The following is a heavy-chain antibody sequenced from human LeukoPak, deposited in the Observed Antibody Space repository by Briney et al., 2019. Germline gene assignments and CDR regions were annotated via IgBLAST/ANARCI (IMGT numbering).Heavy chain of an antibody. CDR2: IYTSGST. D-gene: IGHD2-2*01. Sequence: SETLSLTCTVSGGSISSYYWSWIRQPAGKGLEWIGRIYTSGSTNYNPSLKSRVTMSVDTSKNQFSLKLSSVTAADTAVYYCARQGDIVVVPAAMDWFDPWGQGTLVTVSS. CDR1: GGSISSYY. J-gene: IGHJ5*02. V-gene: IGHV4-4*07. CDR3: ARQGDIVVVPAAMDWFDP.